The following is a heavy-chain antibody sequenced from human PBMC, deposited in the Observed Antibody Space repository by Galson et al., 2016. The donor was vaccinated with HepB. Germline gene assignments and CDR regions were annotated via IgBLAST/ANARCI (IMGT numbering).Heavy chain of an antibody. V-gene: IGHV1-46*01. CDR1: GYTFSNYY. J-gene: IGHJ4*02. CDR2: INPSGGRT. D-gene: IGHD6-13*01. Sequence: SVKVSCKASGYTFSNYYIYWVRQAPGQGLEWMGIINPSGGRTSNAQKFQGRVTMTGDTSTSTVYMELSSLRSEDTAVYYRARADISGYTSSWYFDYWGQGTLVTVSS. CDR3: ARADISGYTSSWYFDY.